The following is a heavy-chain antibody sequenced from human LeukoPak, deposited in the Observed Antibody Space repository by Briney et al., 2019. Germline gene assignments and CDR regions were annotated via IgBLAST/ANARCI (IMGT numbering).Heavy chain of an antibody. Sequence: PGGSLRPSCAASGFTFSSYSMNWVRQAPGKGLEWVSAISGSGGSTYYADSVKGRFTISRDNSKNTLYLQMNSLRAEDTAVYYCAKVSSWRVDYWGQGTLVTVSS. CDR2: ISGSGGST. D-gene: IGHD6-13*01. J-gene: IGHJ4*02. CDR3: AKVSSWRVDY. CDR1: GFTFSSYS. V-gene: IGHV3-23*01.